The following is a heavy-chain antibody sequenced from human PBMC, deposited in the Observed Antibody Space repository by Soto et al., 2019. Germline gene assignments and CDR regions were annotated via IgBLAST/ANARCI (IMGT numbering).Heavy chain of an antibody. CDR1: GFSLSTSGVG. J-gene: IGHJ5*02. CDR2: IYWDDDK. Sequence: QITLKESGPTLVKPTQTLTLTCTFSGFSLSTSGVGVGWIRQPPGKALEWLALIYWDDDKRYIPSLKSRLTLTKDTSKNQVVLTMTHMDPVDTATYFCAHSRGSNTWSPRPCDPWGQGTLVTVSS. D-gene: IGHD6-13*01. CDR3: AHSRGSNTWSPRPCDP. V-gene: IGHV2-5*02.